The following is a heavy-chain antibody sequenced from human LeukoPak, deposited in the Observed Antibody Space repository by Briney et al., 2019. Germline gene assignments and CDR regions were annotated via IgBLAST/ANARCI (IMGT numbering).Heavy chain of an antibody. D-gene: IGHD1-1*01. CDR1: GYTFTGYY. CDR3: ARDRSTTDYGMDV. Sequence: ASVKVSCKASGYTFTGYYMHWVRQAPGQGLEWMGWINPNSGGTNYAQKFQGRVTMTSDTSISTAYMELSRLRSDDTAVYYCARDRSTTDYGMDVWGQGTTVTVTS. CDR2: INPNSGGT. V-gene: IGHV1-2*02. J-gene: IGHJ6*02.